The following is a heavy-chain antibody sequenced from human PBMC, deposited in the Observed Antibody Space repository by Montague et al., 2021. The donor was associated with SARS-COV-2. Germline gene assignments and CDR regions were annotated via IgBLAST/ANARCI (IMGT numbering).Heavy chain of an antibody. CDR1: GDSIGSGSYY. J-gene: IGHJ4*02. CDR2: IYTSGRT. V-gene: IGHV4-61*02. D-gene: IGHD4-17*01. CDR3: ARAPDDYGTFGY. Sequence: TLSLTCSVSGDSIGSGSYYWSWIRRAAEEGLEWIGRIYTSGRTDYSPSLINRVIISLDTSKNQFSLKLSSLTTADTGVYYCARAPDDYGTFGYWGQGIPVIVSS.